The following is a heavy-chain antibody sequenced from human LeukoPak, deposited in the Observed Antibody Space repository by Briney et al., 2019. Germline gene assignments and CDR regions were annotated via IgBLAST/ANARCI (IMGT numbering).Heavy chain of an antibody. CDR3: ARDVRYYYGSGNVILFDY. CDR1: GGSISSYY. Sequence: SSETLSRTCTVSGGSISSYYWSWIRQPPGKGLEWIGYIYYSGSTNYNPSLKSRVTISVDTSKNQFSLKLSSVTAADTAVCYCARDVRYYYGSGNVILFDYWGQGTLITVSS. V-gene: IGHV4-59*01. CDR2: IYYSGST. J-gene: IGHJ4*02. D-gene: IGHD3-10*01.